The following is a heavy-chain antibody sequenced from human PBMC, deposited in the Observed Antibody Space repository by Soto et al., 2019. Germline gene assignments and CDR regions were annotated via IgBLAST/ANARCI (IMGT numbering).Heavy chain of an antibody. CDR1: GFTFSSYG. V-gene: IGHV3-33*01. CDR2: IWYDGSNK. CDR3: AREDSSSGWFDY. D-gene: IGHD6-19*01. J-gene: IGHJ4*02. Sequence: QVQLVESGGGVVQPGRSLRLSCAASGFTFSSYGMLWVRQAPGKGLEWVAVIWYDGSNKYYADSVKGRFTISRDNSKNTLYRQMNGLRAEDTVVYYCAREDSSSGWFDYWGQGTLITVSS.